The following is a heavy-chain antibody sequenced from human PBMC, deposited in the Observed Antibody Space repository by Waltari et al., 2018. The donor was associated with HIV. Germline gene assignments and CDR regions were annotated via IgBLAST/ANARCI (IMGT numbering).Heavy chain of an antibody. CDR3: ARAVNAVGAPHWFAP. Sequence: QVQLVQSGAEVKQPGASVQVSCKASGYIFNNYDINWVRQATGEGLEWMGWMNPNRRNTGYAQKFQGRVTMTRDTSITTAYMGLSSLKSEDTAVYYCARAVNAVGAPHWFAPWGQGTLVTVSS. V-gene: IGHV1-8*01. CDR2: MNPNRRNT. J-gene: IGHJ5*02. CDR1: GYIFNNYD. D-gene: IGHD1-26*01.